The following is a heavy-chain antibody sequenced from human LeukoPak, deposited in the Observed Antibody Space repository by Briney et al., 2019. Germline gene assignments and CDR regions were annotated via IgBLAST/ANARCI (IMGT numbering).Heavy chain of an antibody. V-gene: IGHV3-21*01. CDR2: ISSSSSYI. CDR3: ARGETLGRYFDLFDY. J-gene: IGHJ4*02. D-gene: IGHD3-9*01. Sequence: GGSLRLSCAASGFTFSSYSMNWVRQAPGKGLEWVSSISSSSSYIYYADSVKGRFTISGDNAKNSLYLQMNNLRAEDTAVYYCARGETLGRYFDLFDYWGQGTLVTVSS. CDR1: GFTFSSYS.